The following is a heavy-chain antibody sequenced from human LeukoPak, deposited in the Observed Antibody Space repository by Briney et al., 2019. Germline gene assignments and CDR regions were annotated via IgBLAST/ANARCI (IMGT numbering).Heavy chain of an antibody. CDR3: ATSYDAKGAPFNL. D-gene: IGHD2-8*01. V-gene: IGHV4-4*09. CDR2: IHMTGRT. Sequence: PSETLSLTCTVSGVFFSSFPWSWIRQSPVKGLEWIGNIHMTGRTDYNPSLKSRVTISMDTSKSQFSLLLTSVSAADTAIYFCATSYDAKGAPFNLLGQGILVTVPS. J-gene: IGHJ5*02. CDR1: GVFFSSFP.